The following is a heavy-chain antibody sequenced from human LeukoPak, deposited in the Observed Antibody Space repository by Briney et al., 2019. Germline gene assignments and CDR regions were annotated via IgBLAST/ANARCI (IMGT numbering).Heavy chain of an antibody. D-gene: IGHD6-19*01. CDR2: IKQDGSEK. V-gene: IGHV3-7*01. CDR3: AGASGWYDGDY. Sequence: GGSLRLSCAASGFTFSSCWMSWVRQAPGKGLEWVANIKQDGSEKYYVDSVKGRFTISRDNAKNSLYLQMNSLRAEDTAVYYCAGASGWYDGDYWGQGTLVTVSS. J-gene: IGHJ4*02. CDR1: GFTFSSCW.